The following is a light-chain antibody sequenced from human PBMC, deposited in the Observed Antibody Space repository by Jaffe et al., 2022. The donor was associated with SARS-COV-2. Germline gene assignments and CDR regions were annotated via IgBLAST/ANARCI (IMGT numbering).Light chain of an antibody. V-gene: IGKV3-15*01. CDR1: QSVRSK. J-gene: IGKJ1*01. CDR2: GAS. Sequence: EIVMTQSPATLSVSPGERATLSCRASQSVRSKLAWYQQKPGQAPRLLIYGASTRATGIPARFSGSGSGTEFTLTISSLQSEDFAVYYCQQDNNWPWTFGQGTKVEIK. CDR3: QQDNNWPWT.